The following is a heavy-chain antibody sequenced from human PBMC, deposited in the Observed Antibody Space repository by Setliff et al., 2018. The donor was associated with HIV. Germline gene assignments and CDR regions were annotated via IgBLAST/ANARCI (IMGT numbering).Heavy chain of an antibody. CDR2: IDSSGTT. Sequence: PSETLSLTCTISGGSFGVYRWSWIRQSAGRGLEWIGRIDSSGTTDYKPSLKGRVAISVDTSRNQFSLRVTSVTAADTAVSFCARDRHSSGLGSYGPWGPGILVTSPQ. CDR3: ARDRHSSGLGSYGP. CDR1: GGSFGVYR. D-gene: IGHD3-10*01. V-gene: IGHV4-4*07. J-gene: IGHJ5*02.